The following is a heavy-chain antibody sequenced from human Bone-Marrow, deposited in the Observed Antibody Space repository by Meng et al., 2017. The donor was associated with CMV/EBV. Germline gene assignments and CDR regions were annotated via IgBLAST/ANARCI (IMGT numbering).Heavy chain of an antibody. D-gene: IGHD3-22*01. CDR1: GFTFSTYA. CDR3: ARSTSGYYYSDY. V-gene: IGHV3-30-3*01. Sequence: CVASGFTFSTYAMYWVRQAPGKGLEWVAVISYDGSNKYYADSVQGRFTISRDSSKNTVYLQMNSLRAEDTAVYYCARSTSGYYYSDYWGQGTLVTVSS. CDR2: ISYDGSNK. J-gene: IGHJ4*02.